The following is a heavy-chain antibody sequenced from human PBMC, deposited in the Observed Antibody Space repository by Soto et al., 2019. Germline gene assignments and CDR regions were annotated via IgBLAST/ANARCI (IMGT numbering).Heavy chain of an antibody. CDR3: ARDVTVTTWAYYYYMDV. CDR1: GYTFTSYG. V-gene: IGHV1-18*01. J-gene: IGHJ6*03. D-gene: IGHD4-17*01. CDR2: ISAYNGNT. Sequence: QVQLVQSGAEVKKPGASVKVSCKASGYTFTSYGISWVRQAPGQGLEWMGWISAYNGNTNYAQKLQGRVTMTTDPSTSTAYMELRSLRSDDTAVYYCARDVTVTTWAYYYYMDVWGKGTTVTVSS.